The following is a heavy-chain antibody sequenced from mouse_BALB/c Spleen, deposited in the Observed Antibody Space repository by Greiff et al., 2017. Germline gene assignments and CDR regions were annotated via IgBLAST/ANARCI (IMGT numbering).Heavy chain of an antibody. CDR1: GYSITSDYA. Sequence: EVKLMVSGPGLVKPSQSLSLTCTVTGYSITSDYAWNWIRQFPGNKLEWMGYISYSGSTSYNPSLTSRSSITRDTSKNQFFLQLISVTTEDTATYYCASYDGYYDFDYWGQGTTLTVSS. CDR2: ISYSGST. D-gene: IGHD2-3*01. CDR3: ASYDGYYDFDY. J-gene: IGHJ2*01. V-gene: IGHV3-2*02.